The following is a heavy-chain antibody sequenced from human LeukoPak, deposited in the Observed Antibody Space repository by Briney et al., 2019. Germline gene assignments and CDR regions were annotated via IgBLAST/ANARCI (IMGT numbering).Heavy chain of an antibody. J-gene: IGHJ5*02. CDR1: GGSISSSSYY. CDR3: ASLNYDILAGYSP. V-gene: IGHV4-39*07. CDR2: IYYSGST. D-gene: IGHD3-9*01. Sequence: SETLSLTCTVSGGSISSSSYYWGWIRQPPGKGLEWIGSIYYSGSTYYNPSLKSRITISLDTSKNQFSLRLSSVTAADTAVYFCASLNYDILAGYSPWGQGTLVTVSS.